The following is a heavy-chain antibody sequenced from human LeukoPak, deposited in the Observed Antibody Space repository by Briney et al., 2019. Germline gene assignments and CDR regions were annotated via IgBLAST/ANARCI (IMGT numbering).Heavy chain of an antibody. CDR2: IIGSGGST. D-gene: IGHD3-22*01. Sequence: GSLSLSFAASGFPFSSYAMRWVRQAPGKGLEWVSAIIGSGGSTYYADSVKGRFTISRDNSKNTLYLQMNSLRAEDTAVYYCAKDSSTSGYYLFDIWGQGTMVTVSS. CDR3: AKDSSTSGYYLFDI. V-gene: IGHV3-23*01. CDR1: GFPFSSYA. J-gene: IGHJ3*02.